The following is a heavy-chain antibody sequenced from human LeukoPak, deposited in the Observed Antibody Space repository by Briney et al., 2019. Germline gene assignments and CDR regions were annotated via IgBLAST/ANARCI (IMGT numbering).Heavy chain of an antibody. CDR2: IRSKAYGGTT. D-gene: IGHD2-15*01. CDR1: GFTIGDYA. Sequence: PGGSLRLSCIASGFTIGDYAMSWVRQAPGKGLEWVGFIRSKAYGGTTEYAASVKSRFTISRDDSKSIAYLQMNSLRTEDTAVFYCTRDCSGGSCWGDAFDIWGQGTMVTVSS. J-gene: IGHJ3*02. CDR3: TRDCSGGSCWGDAFDI. V-gene: IGHV3-49*04.